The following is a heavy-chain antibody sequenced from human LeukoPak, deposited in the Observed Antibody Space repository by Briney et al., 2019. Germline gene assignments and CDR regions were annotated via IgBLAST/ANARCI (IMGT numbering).Heavy chain of an antibody. CDR1: GFTFSTYS. D-gene: IGHD3-3*01. V-gene: IGHV3-21*06. CDR2: ISSSSSYI. Sequence: GGPLRLSCAASGFTFSTYSMNWVRQAPGKGLEWVSSISSSSSYIYYADSVRGRFTISRDNAKNSLYLQMNSLRAEDTAVYYCARANDFWSGYPFDYWGQGTLVTVSS. CDR3: ARANDFWSGYPFDY. J-gene: IGHJ4*02.